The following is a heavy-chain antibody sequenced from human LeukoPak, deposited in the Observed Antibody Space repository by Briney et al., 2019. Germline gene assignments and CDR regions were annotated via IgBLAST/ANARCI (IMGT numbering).Heavy chain of an antibody. CDR3: ATSSDAPGNY. V-gene: IGHV3-7*01. CDR2: IRQDGSVK. Sequence: GGSLRLSCAASGFSFSNSWMSWVRQAPGKGLEWVANIRQDGSVKYYVSSVKGRFTISSDNAENSLYLQMNSLRAEDTAVYYCATSSDAPGNYWGQGTLVTVSS. D-gene: IGHD2-2*01. J-gene: IGHJ4*02. CDR1: GFSFSNSW.